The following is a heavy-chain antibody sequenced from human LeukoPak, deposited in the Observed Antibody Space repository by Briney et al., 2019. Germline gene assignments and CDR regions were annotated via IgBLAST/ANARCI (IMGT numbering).Heavy chain of an antibody. Sequence: GGSLRLSCAASGFTFSSYWMHWVRQAPGKGLVWVLRINSDGSSTSYVDSVKGRFTISRDNAKNSLYLQMNSLRVEDTAFYYCARGHSSSWYGFPDYWGQGTLVTVSS. CDR3: ARGHSSSWYGFPDY. CDR2: INSDGSST. V-gene: IGHV3-74*01. J-gene: IGHJ4*02. CDR1: GFTFSSYW. D-gene: IGHD6-13*01.